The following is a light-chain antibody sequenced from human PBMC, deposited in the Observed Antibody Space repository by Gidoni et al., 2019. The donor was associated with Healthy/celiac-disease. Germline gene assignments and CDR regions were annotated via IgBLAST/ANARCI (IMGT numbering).Light chain of an antibody. Sequence: DIQMTQSPSSLSASVGDRVIITCRASQSISSYLNWYKQKPGKAPKLLIYAASSLQSGVPSRFSGSGSGTDFTLTISSLQPEDFATYYCQQSYSTPWTFGQGTKVEIK. CDR2: AAS. CDR3: QQSYSTPWT. V-gene: IGKV1-39*01. J-gene: IGKJ1*01. CDR1: QSISSY.